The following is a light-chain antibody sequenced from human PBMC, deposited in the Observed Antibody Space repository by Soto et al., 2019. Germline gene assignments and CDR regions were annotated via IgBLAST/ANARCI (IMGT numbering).Light chain of an antibody. CDR1: QSISSY. J-gene: IGKJ1*01. CDR2: AAS. Sequence: DIQMTQSPSSLSASVGDRVTITCRASQSISSYLNWYQQKPGKAPKLLIYAASSLQSGVPSRFSGGGSGTDFTLTISSLQPEDFATYYCQQSYNTLVAFGQGTKVEIK. CDR3: QQSYNTLVA. V-gene: IGKV1-39*01.